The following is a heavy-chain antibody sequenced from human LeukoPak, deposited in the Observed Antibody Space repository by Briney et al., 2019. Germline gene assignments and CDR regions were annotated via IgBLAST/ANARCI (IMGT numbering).Heavy chain of an antibody. Sequence: SETLSLTCAVSGYSISGGYYWGWIRQPPGKGLEWIGSIYHSGSTYYNPSLKSRVTISVDTSKNQFSLKLSSVTAADTAVYYCARTGKTGGDYWGQGTLVTVSS. CDR1: GYSISGGYY. J-gene: IGHJ4*02. CDR3: ARTGKTGGDY. V-gene: IGHV4-38-2*01. D-gene: IGHD1-14*01. CDR2: IYHSGST.